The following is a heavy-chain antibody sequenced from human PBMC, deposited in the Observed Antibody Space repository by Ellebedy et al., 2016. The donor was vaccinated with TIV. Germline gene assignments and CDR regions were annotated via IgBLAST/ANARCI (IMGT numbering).Heavy chain of an antibody. Sequence: GESLKISXAASGFTFSSFGMHWVRQAPGKGLEWVAVIWYDGSNKYYADSMKGRFTISRDNAKNSLYLQMNSLRAEDTAVYYTYSGGYWGQGTLVTVSS. J-gene: IGHJ4*02. CDR2: IWYDGSNK. CDR1: GFTFSSFG. CDR3: YSGGY. V-gene: IGHV3-33*03. D-gene: IGHD1-26*01.